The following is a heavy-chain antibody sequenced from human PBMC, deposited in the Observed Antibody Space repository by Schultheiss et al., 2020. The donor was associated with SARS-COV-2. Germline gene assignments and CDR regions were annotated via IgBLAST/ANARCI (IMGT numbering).Heavy chain of an antibody. CDR3: SRFGGLDYYYYYGMDV. D-gene: IGHD3-10*01. V-gene: IGHV3-23*01. CDR1: GFTFSNSD. J-gene: IGHJ6*02. CDR2: ISGSGGST. Sequence: GGSLRLSCAASGFTFSNSDMNWVRQAPGKGLEWVSAISGSGGSTYYADSVKGRFTISRDNSKNTLYLQMNSLRAEDTAVYYCSRFGGLDYYYYYGMDVWGQGTTVTVSS.